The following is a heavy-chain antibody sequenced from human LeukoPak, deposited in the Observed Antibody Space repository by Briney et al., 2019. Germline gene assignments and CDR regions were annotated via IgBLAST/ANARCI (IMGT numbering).Heavy chain of an antibody. Sequence: SETLSLTCAVYGGSFSGYYWSWIRQPPGKGLEWIGEINHSGSTNYNPSLKSRVTISVDTSKNQFSLKLSSVTAADTAVYYCARKRTDGYISYYFDYWGQGTLVTVSS. CDR2: INHSGST. V-gene: IGHV4-34*01. J-gene: IGHJ4*02. CDR1: GGSFSGYY. CDR3: ARKRTDGYISYYFDY. D-gene: IGHD5-24*01.